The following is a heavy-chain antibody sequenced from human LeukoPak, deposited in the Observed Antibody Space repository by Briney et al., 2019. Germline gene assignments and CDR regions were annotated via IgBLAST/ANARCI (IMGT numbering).Heavy chain of an antibody. Sequence: GGSLRLSCEGSGNTLTDFYMAWIRQAPGKGLQFVSYISASGSTIYYADSVKGRFTISRDTARNSLHLQMSSLRAEDTAVYYCARDRPGFSYGSFDYWGQGALVTVSS. V-gene: IGHV3-11*01. CDR2: ISASGSTI. CDR3: ARDRPGFSYGSFDY. D-gene: IGHD5-18*01. CDR1: GNTLTDFY. J-gene: IGHJ4*02.